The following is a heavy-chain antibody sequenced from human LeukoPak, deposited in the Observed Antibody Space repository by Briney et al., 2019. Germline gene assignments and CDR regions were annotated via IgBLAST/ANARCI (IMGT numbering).Heavy chain of an antibody. J-gene: IGHJ5*02. CDR1: GFTFRNYW. D-gene: IGHD2-15*01. CDR2: ISGSGGST. V-gene: IGHV3-23*01. Sequence: GGSLRLSCAASGFTFRNYWMHWARQAPGKGLEWVSAISGSGGSTYYADSVKGRFTISRDNSKNTLYLQMNSLRAEDTAVYYCAKDMLGYCSGGSCCPDWFDPWGQGTLVTVSS. CDR3: AKDMLGYCSGGSCCPDWFDP.